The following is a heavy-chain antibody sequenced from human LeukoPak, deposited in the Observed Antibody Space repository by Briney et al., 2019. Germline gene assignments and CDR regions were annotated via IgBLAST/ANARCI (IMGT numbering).Heavy chain of an antibody. CDR1: GFTFDDYG. Sequence: PGGSLRLSCAASGFTFDDYGMSWVRQAPGKGLEWVSGINWNGGSTVYADSVKGRFTISRDNAKNSLYLQMNSLRAEDTALYYCARAYYGSGTYYYYYYYMDVWGKGTTVTVSS. V-gene: IGHV3-20*04. J-gene: IGHJ6*03. CDR3: ARAYYGSGTYYYYYYYMDV. CDR2: INWNGGST. D-gene: IGHD3-10*01.